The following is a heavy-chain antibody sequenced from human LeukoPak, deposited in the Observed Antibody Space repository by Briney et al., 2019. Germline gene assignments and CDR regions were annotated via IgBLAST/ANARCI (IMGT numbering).Heavy chain of an antibody. CDR1: GGSFSGYY. Sequence: PSETLSLTCAVYGGSFSGYYWSWIRQPPGKGLEWIGEINHSGSTNYNPSLKSRVTISVDTSKNQFSLKLSPVTAADTAVYYCARVPRGYCSSTSRRGDYWGQGTLVTVSS. V-gene: IGHV4-34*01. CDR2: INHSGST. J-gene: IGHJ4*02. CDR3: ARVPRGYCSSTSRRGDY. D-gene: IGHD2-2*01.